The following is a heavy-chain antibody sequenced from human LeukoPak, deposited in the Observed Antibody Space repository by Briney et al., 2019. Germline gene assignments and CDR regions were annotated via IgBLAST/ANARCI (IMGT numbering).Heavy chain of an antibody. CDR1: EGSISSYY. D-gene: IGHD5-12*01. CDR3: ARVKEATISYFDY. J-gene: IGHJ4*02. CDR2: IYYSGST. Sequence: SETLSLTCTVSEGSISSYYWTWIRQPPGKGLEWIGYIYYSGSTNYNPSLKSRVTISVDTSKNQFSLKLTSVTAADTAVYYCARVKEATISYFDYWGQGTLVTVSS. V-gene: IGHV4-59*01.